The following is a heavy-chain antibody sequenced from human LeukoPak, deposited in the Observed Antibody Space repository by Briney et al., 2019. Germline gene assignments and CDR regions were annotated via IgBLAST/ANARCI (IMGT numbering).Heavy chain of an antibody. CDR1: GYTFTSFD. CDR3: ARECRSGGSGSFDY. J-gene: IGHJ4*02. D-gene: IGHD2-15*01. Sequence: ASVKVSCKASGYTFTSFDVNWVRQATGQGLEWMGWMNPGSGNTGYAQKFQGRVTMTRNTSISTAYMYLSSLRSEDTAVYYCARECRSGGSGSFDYWGQGSLVTVSS. CDR2: MNPGSGNT. V-gene: IGHV1-8*01.